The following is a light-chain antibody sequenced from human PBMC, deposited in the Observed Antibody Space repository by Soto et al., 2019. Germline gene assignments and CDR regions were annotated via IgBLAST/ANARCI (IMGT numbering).Light chain of an antibody. Sequence: DIQMTQSPSTLSASVGDRVTITCRASQTISNYLTWYQQRPGKAPKLLIYRSSILQNGVPSRFRGSGYGTEFTLTISSLQPDDFETYFCQQYYIYATFGQGTRVEI. CDR3: QQYYIYAT. CDR1: QTISNY. CDR2: RSS. J-gene: IGKJ1*01. V-gene: IGKV1-5*03.